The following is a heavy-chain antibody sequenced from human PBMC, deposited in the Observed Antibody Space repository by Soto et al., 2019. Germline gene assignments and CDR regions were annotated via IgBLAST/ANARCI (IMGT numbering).Heavy chain of an antibody. D-gene: IGHD3-22*01. Sequence: QVQLVESGGGVVQPGRPLRLSCAASGFIFRNYAMHWVRQVRQAPGKGLEWVAVISYDGSNQFYADSVKGRFTISRDDSKNTLYLQMNSLRADDTAVYYCARDDYSSTGRNSGFDYWGQGTLVTVSS. J-gene: IGHJ4*02. CDR3: ARDDYSSTGRNSGFDY. V-gene: IGHV3-30-3*01. CDR2: ISYDGSNQ. CDR1: GFIFRNYA.